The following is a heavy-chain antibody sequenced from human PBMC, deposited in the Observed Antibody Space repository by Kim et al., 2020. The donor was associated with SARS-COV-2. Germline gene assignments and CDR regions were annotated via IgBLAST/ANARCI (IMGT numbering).Heavy chain of an antibody. D-gene: IGHD6-19*01. CDR3: ASRVGGWAVY. V-gene: IGHV3-74*01. Sequence: GGSLRLSCAASGFTFESFWMHWVRRAPGKGLVWVSSIQGDGAKTNYADSVKGRLTISRDNTKNTLYLHINSLRVEDTAVYYCASRVGGWAVYWGQGTVVTVSS. J-gene: IGHJ4*02. CDR2: IQGDGAKT. CDR1: GFTFESFW.